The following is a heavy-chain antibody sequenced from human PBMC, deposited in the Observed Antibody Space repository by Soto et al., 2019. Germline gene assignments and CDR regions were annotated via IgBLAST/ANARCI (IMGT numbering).Heavy chain of an antibody. CDR3: AKDGLDYDFWPLSGNWFDP. Sequence: PGGSLRLSCAASGFTFSSYGMHWVRQAPGKGLEWVAVISYDGSNKYYADSVKGRFTISRDNSKNTLYLQMNSLRAEDTAVYYCAKDGLDYDFWPLSGNWFDPWGQGTLVTVSS. CDR2: ISYDGSNK. V-gene: IGHV3-30*18. CDR1: GFTFSSYG. D-gene: IGHD3-3*01. J-gene: IGHJ5*02.